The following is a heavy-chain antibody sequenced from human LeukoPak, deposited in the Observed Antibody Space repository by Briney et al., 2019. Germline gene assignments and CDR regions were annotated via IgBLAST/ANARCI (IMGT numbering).Heavy chain of an antibody. D-gene: IGHD3-10*01. Sequence: SETLSLTCTVSGGSISSYYWSWIRQPPGKGLEWIGYIYYSGSTNYNPSLKSRVTISVDTSKNQFSLKLSSVTAADTAVYYCARGVRGVIIETYYYMDVWGKGTTVTVSS. J-gene: IGHJ6*03. V-gene: IGHV4-59*08. CDR3: ARGVRGVIIETYYYMDV. CDR2: IYYSGST. CDR1: GGSISSYY.